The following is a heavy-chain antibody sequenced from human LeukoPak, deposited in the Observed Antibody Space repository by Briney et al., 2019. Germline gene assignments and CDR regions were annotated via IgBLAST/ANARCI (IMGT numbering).Heavy chain of an antibody. CDR2: IVPNGATT. CDR1: GFNFNIYG. D-gene: IGHD3-22*01. V-gene: IGHV3-23*01. CDR3: ASHYYDSSGLDY. J-gene: IGHJ4*02. Sequence: GETLRLSCAASGFNFNIYGMNWVRQAPGKGLEWVSGIVPNGATTYYADSVKGRFTISRDNSKNTLYLQINSLRAEDTAVYYCASHYYDSSGLDYWGQGTLVTVSS.